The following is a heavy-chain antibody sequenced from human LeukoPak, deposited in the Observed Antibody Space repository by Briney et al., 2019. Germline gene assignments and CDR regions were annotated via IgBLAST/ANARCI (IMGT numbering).Heavy chain of an antibody. CDR3: VRDGPSWGLL. Sequence: SETLSLTCTVSGGSIGTYYWSWIRQPAGKGLEWIGRVFTTGGANYNPSLKSRVTMSLDTSRNLFSLKLNSVTAANTAVYYCVRDGPSWGLLWGQGALVTVSS. D-gene: IGHD7-27*01. V-gene: IGHV4-4*07. J-gene: IGHJ4*02. CDR2: VFTTGGA. CDR1: GGSIGTYY.